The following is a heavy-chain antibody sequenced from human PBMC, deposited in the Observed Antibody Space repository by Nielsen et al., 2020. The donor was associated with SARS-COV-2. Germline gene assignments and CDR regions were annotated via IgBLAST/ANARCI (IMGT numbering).Heavy chain of an antibody. CDR3: ATLGGYCSSTSCYADIYYYYGMDV. Sequence: LKISCAASGFTFDDYAMHWVRQAPGKGLEWVSGISWNSGSIGYADSVKGRFTISRDNAKNSLYLQMNSLRAEDTALYYCATLGGYCSSTSCYADIYYYYGMDVWGPGTTVTVSS. D-gene: IGHD2-2*01. CDR1: GFTFDDYA. J-gene: IGHJ6*02. V-gene: IGHV3-9*01. CDR2: ISWNSGSI.